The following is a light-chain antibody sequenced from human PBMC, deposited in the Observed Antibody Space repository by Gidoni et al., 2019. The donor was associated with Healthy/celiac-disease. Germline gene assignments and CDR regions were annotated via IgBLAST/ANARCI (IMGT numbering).Light chain of an antibody. J-gene: IGKJ4*01. CDR1: QDISNY. Sequence: DIQMTQSPSSLSASVGDRVTITCQASQDISNYLNWYQQKPGKAPKLLIYDASNLETGVPSRCSGSGSGTDFTFTISSLQPEDIATYYCQQYDNLLLTFGGXTKVEIK. CDR2: DAS. CDR3: QQYDNLLLT. V-gene: IGKV1-33*01.